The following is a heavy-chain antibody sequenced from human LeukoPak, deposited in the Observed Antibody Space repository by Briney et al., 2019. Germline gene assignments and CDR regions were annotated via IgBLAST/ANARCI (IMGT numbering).Heavy chain of an antibody. Sequence: PGRSLRLSCAASGFPFSASPMHWVRQAPGKGLEWVAIISYDGSSKYYADSVKGRLTISRDSSKNTLYLQMNSLRDEDTAVYYCARGSGNSRSWYIVRDGMDVWGQGTTVTVSS. CDR3: ARGSGNSRSWYIVRDGMDV. CDR2: ISYDGSSK. D-gene: IGHD6-13*01. V-gene: IGHV3-30-3*01. CDR1: GFPFSASP. J-gene: IGHJ6*02.